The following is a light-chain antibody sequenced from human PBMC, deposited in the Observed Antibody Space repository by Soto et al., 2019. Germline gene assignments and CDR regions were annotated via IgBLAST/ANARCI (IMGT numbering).Light chain of an antibody. CDR2: DAS. V-gene: IGKV3-15*01. CDR3: QQYNNWPVT. J-gene: IGKJ3*01. CDR1: QSVSSN. Sequence: EIVMTQSPATLSVSPGERATLSCRASQSVSSNLAWYQQKPGQAPRLLIYDASTRATGIPARFSGSGSGTEFTLTISSLQSEDFAVYYCQQYNNWPVTFGPATKADIK.